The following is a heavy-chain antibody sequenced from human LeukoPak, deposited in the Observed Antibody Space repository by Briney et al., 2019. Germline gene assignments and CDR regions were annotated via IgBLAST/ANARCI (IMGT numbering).Heavy chain of an antibody. CDR1: GGSISSGDYY. V-gene: IGHV4-30-4*01. CDR2: IYYSGST. J-gene: IGHJ4*02. CDR3: AREGGGYYDSSGYAFDY. Sequence: SQTLSLTCTVSGGSISSGDYYWSWIRQTPGKGLEWIGYIYYSGSTYYNPSLKSRVTISVDTSKNQFSLKLSSVTAADTAVYYCAREGGGYYDSSGYAFDYWGQGTLVTVSS. D-gene: IGHD3-22*01.